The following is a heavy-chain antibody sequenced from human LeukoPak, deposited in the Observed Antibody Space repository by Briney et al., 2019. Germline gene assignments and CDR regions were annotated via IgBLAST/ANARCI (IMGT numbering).Heavy chain of an antibody. D-gene: IGHD2-21*02. J-gene: IGHJ4*02. CDR3: AILSDGAYCGGDCFYLDY. Sequence: GASVKVSCKASGGTFSSHAMSWVRQAPGQGLEWMGGIIPILDITNYAQKFQGRVTITADKSTGTAYMELSSLRSGDTAVYYCAILSDGAYCGGDCFYLDYWGQGTLVTVSS. CDR1: GGTFSSHA. CDR2: IIPILDIT. V-gene: IGHV1-69*10.